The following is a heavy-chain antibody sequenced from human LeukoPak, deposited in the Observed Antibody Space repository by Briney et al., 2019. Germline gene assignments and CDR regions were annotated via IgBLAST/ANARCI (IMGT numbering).Heavy chain of an antibody. CDR2: IDGSGGHT. D-gene: IGHD1-26*01. J-gene: IGHJ4*02. CDR1: GFTFSSFS. Sequence: PGGSLRLSCAASGFTFSSFSMGWVRQAPEKGLEWVSLIDGSGGHTYYADSVKGRFTISRDNSRNTLYLQMNSLRAEDTAVYYCAKDLSDSGSFALDYWGQGTLVTVSS. CDR3: AKDLSDSGSFALDY. V-gene: IGHV3-23*01.